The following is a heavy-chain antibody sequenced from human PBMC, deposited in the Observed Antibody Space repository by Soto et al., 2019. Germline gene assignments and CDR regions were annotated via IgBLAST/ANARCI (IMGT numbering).Heavy chain of an antibody. J-gene: IGHJ4*02. CDR3: TRGPRPTSIGTGAF. Sequence: EVKLVESGGGLFQPGGSLRLSCETSRFIFSMYWMHWVRQVPGKGPQWVARITDDGSTTYYAASVEGRFTISRDNAKNALYLQMTSLRADDTAVYYCTRGPRPTSIGTGAFWGQGTLVTVSS. D-gene: IGHD3-10*01. CDR2: ITDDGSTT. CDR1: RFIFSMYW. V-gene: IGHV3-74*01.